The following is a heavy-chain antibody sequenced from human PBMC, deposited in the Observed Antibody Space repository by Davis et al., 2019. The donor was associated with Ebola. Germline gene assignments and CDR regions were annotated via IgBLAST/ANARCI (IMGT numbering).Heavy chain of an antibody. V-gene: IGHV4-4*02. CDR1: GGSISSSNW. J-gene: IGHJ6*02. CDR3: ARGFGELPYYYYGMDV. Sequence: MPSETLSLTCAVSGGSISSSNWWSWVRQPPGKGLEWIGEIYHSGSTNYNPSLKSRVTISVDTSKNQFSLKLSSVTAADTAVYYCARGFGELPYYYYGMDVWGQGTTVTVSS. CDR2: IYHSGST. D-gene: IGHD3-10*01.